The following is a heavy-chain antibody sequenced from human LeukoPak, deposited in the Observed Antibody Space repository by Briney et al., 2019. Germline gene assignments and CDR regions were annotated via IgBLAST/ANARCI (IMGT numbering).Heavy chain of an antibody. D-gene: IGHD5-12*01. CDR1: GGSFSGYY. Sequence: SETLSLTCAVYGGSFSGYYWSWIRQPPGKGLEWIGEINHSGSTNYNPSLKSRVTISVDTSKNQFSLKLSSVTAADTAVYYCARGRVKSGGYRTPPTYWGQGTLVTVSS. CDR3: ARGRVKSGGYRTPPTY. V-gene: IGHV4-34*01. CDR2: INHSGST. J-gene: IGHJ4*02.